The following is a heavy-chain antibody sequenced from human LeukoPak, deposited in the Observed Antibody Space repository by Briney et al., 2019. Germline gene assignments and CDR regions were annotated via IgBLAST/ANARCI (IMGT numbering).Heavy chain of an antibody. CDR1: GGSISSYY. J-gene: IGHJ4*02. CDR2: INHSGST. Sequence: SETLSLTCTVSGGSISSYYWSWIRQPPGKGLEWIGEINHSGSTNYNPSLKSRVTISVDTSKNQFSLKLSSVTAADTAVYYCASGYPMVYYFDYWGQGTLVTVSS. V-gene: IGHV4-34*01. D-gene: IGHD2-8*01. CDR3: ASGYPMVYYFDY.